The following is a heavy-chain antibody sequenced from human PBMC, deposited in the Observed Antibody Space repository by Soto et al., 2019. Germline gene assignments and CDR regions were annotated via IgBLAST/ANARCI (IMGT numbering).Heavy chain of an antibody. V-gene: IGHV1-69*02. D-gene: IGHD3-9*01. Sequence: VQLVQSGAEVKKPGSSVKVSCKASGGTFSSYTISWVRQAPGQGLEWMGRIIPILGIANYAQKFQGRVTITADKSTSTAYMELSSLRSEDKAVYYWASHYDILTGYISWGQGTMVTVSS. CDR3: ASHYDILTGYIS. J-gene: IGHJ3*01. CDR1: GGTFSSYT. CDR2: IIPILGIA.